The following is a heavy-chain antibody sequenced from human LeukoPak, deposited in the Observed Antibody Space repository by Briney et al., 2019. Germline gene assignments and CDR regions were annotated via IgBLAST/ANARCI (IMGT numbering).Heavy chain of an antibody. Sequence: GEPLQISCKGSGYSFTSYWIGWVRQMPGKGLEWMGIIYPGDSDTRYSPSFQGQVTISADKSISTAYLQWSSLEASDTAMYYCARRDILTGYSTFDYWGQGTLVTVSS. CDR1: GYSFTSYW. CDR3: ARRDILTGYSTFDY. D-gene: IGHD3-9*01. CDR2: IYPGDSDT. J-gene: IGHJ4*02. V-gene: IGHV5-51*01.